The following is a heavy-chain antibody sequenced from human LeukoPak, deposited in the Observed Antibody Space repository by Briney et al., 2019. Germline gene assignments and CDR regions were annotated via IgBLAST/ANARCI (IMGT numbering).Heavy chain of an antibody. J-gene: IGHJ5*02. CDR1: GGSFSGYY. D-gene: IGHD6-13*01. CDR3: ARGKGVSSSWYLHWFDP. CDR2: INHSGST. Sequence: SETLSLTCAVYGGSFSGYYWSWIRQPPGKGLEWIGEINHSGSTNYNPSLKSRVTISVDTSKNQFSLKLSSVTAADTAVYYCARGKGVSSSWYLHWFDPGGQGTLVTVSS. V-gene: IGHV4-34*01.